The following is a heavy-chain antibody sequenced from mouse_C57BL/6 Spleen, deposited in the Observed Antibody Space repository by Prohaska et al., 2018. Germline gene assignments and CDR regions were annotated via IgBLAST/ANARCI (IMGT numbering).Heavy chain of an antibody. CDR2: IDPETGGT. J-gene: IGHJ2*01. V-gene: IGHV1-15*01. CDR3: TRSHFDY. Sequence: GAELVRPGASVTLSCKASGYTFTDYEMHWVKQTPVHGLEWIGAIDPETGGTAYNQKFKGKAILTADKSSSTAYMELRSLTSEDSAVYYCTRSHFDYWGQGTTLTVSS. CDR1: GYTFTDYE.